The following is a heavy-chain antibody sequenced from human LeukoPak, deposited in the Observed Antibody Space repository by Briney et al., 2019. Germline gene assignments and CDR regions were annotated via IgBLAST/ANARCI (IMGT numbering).Heavy chain of an antibody. CDR2: ISGSGANP. D-gene: IGHD3-10*01. Sequence: GGSLRLSCTTSGFKFGSFAMGWVRQAPGQGLEWVAAISGSGANPDHADSVKGRFTVYRDNSKNTVYLQMDSLRDEDTATYYCTKDDPDGSAGYQFHGNWGQGTLVTVSS. CDR3: TKDDPDGSAGYQFHGN. V-gene: IGHV3-23*01. CDR1: GFKFGSFA. J-gene: IGHJ4*02.